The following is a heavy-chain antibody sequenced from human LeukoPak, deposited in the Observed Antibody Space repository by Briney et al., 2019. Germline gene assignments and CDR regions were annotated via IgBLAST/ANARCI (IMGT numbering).Heavy chain of an antibody. J-gene: IGHJ3*02. V-gene: IGHV3-7*05. CDR2: IKQDGSEI. CDR3: AKDTTRYCSGGSCYVGAFDI. D-gene: IGHD2-15*01. Sequence: GGSLRLSCAASGFTFSNYWMSWVRQAPGKGLEWVANIKQDGSEIYYVDSVKGRFTISRDNAKNTLYLQMNSLRAEDTAVYYCAKDTTRYCSGGSCYVGAFDIWGQGTMVTVSS. CDR1: GFTFSNYW.